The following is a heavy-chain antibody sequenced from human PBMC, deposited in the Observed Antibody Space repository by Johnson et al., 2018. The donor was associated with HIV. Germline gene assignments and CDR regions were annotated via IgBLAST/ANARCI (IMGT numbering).Heavy chain of an antibody. V-gene: IGHV3-11*04. CDR1: GFSFGDYY. D-gene: IGHD3-10*01. CDR3: TGSDLLRAFDI. CDR2: ISSDGSTI. J-gene: IGHJ3*02. Sequence: QVQLVESGGGLVKPGGSLRLSCAASGFSFGDYYMSWIRQAPGKGLEWISYISSDGSTIDYADSVKGRFTISRDNGNNSLYLQMNSLRAEDAAVYYCTGSDLLRAFDIWGQGTMVTVSS.